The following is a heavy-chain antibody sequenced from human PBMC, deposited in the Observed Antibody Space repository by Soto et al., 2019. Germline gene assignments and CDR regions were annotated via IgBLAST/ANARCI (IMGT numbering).Heavy chain of an antibody. V-gene: IGHV4-59*01. CDR1: GVSISSGY. CDR2: ISHSGLR. D-gene: IGHD2-2*01. Sequence: SETLSLTCIVSGVSISSGYCTWIRQSPGKGLEWIGYISHSGLRHYRASLQSRLTMSVETSKNQLSLNLTSVTAADTAIYYCATSNTTCPGCYAWGQGTRVTVSS. CDR3: ATSNTTCPGCYA. J-gene: IGHJ5*02.